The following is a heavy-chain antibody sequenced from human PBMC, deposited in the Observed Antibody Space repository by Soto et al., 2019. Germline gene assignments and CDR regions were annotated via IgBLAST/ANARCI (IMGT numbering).Heavy chain of an antibody. CDR3: ARDIPVEMATVATFDY. J-gene: IGHJ4*02. D-gene: IGHD5-12*01. Sequence: QVQLVQSGAEVKKPGASVKDSCKASGYTFTSYAMHWVRQAPGQRLEWMGWINAGNGNTKYSQKFQGRVTITRDTSASTAYMELSSLRSEDTAVYYCARDIPVEMATVATFDYWGQGTLVTVSS. CDR1: GYTFTSYA. V-gene: IGHV1-3*01. CDR2: INAGNGNT.